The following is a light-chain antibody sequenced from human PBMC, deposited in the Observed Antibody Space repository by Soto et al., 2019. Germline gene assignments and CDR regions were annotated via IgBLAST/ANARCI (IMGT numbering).Light chain of an antibody. J-gene: IGKJ1*01. CDR3: QQLNSYPQT. V-gene: IGKV1-8*01. CDR2: AAS. CDR1: QGISSY. Sequence: AIRMTQSPSSLSASTGDRFTITCRASQGISSYLAWYQQKPGKAPKLLIYAASTLQSGVPSRFSGSGSGTDFTLTISSLQPEDFATYYCQQLNSYPQTFGQGTTVDIK.